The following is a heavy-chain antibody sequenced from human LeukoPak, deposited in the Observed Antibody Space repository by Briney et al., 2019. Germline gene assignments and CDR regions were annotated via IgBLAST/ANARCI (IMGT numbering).Heavy chain of an antibody. D-gene: IGHD3-22*01. V-gene: IGHV3-48*03. Sequence: GGSLRLSCAASGFTFSKSEMNWVRQAPGKGLEWVSYISGSGSTRYYADSVKGRFTISSDNANNSLYLQMNSLRAEDTAVYYCARGKWDSSGYIGYWGQGTLVTVSS. J-gene: IGHJ4*02. CDR1: GFTFSKSE. CDR3: ARGKWDSSGYIGY. CDR2: ISGSGSTR.